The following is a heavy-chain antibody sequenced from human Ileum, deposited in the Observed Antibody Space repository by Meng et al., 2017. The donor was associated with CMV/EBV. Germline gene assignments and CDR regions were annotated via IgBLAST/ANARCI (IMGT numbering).Heavy chain of an antibody. CDR2: IYYSGIT. CDR3: ASITLGGGFDV. J-gene: IGHJ3*01. Sequence: SETLSLTCSLSGGSISSSDYYWGWVRQSPGKGLEWIATIYYSGITYYNPSLKSRVTILVDTSRNQFSLKLSSVTAADTAVYYCASITLGGGFDVWGQGTMVTVSS. D-gene: IGHD3-16*01. CDR1: GGSISSSDYY. V-gene: IGHV4-39*07.